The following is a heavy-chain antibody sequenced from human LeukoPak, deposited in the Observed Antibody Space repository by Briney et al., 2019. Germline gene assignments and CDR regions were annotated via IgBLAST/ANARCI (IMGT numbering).Heavy chain of an antibody. CDR3: ARDLVGEVAANVYYYGMDV. J-gene: IGHJ6*02. D-gene: IGHD2-15*01. V-gene: IGHV3-66*01. Sequence: QPGGSLRLSCAASGFTVSSNYMSWVRQAPGKGLEWVSVIYSGGSTYYADSVKGRFTISRDNSKNTLYLQMNSLRAEDTAVYYCARDLVGEVAANVYYYGMDVWGQGTTVTVSS. CDR1: GFTVSSNY. CDR2: IYSGGST.